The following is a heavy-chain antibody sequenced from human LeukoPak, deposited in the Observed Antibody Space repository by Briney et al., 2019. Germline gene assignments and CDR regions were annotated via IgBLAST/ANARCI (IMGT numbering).Heavy chain of an antibody. D-gene: IGHD6-13*01. CDR1: GYSFTMYW. CDR2: IHSGDSDT. Sequence: GESLKISCKGSGYSFTMYWIAWVRQMPGKGLEWMGIIHSGDSDTRYSPSFQGQVTISADKSINTAYLQWSSLKASDTAIYYCTRSPSSSPFYAMDVWGQGTTVTVSS. J-gene: IGHJ6*02. V-gene: IGHV5-51*01. CDR3: TRSPSSSPFYAMDV.